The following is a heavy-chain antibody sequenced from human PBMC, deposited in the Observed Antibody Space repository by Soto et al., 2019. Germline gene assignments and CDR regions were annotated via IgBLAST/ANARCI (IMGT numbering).Heavy chain of an antibody. CDR3: ARGIATGPLDP. CDR1: GYTFTRYT. CDR2: INPDNGNT. D-gene: IGHD2-15*01. Sequence: ASVKVSCKASGYTFTRYTMNWVRQAPGQRLEWMGWINPDNGNTKSSQEFQDRVIITRDTSASTAYMDLSSLRSEDTAVYYCARGIATGPLDPWGQGTLVTVSS. J-gene: IGHJ5*02. V-gene: IGHV1-3*01.